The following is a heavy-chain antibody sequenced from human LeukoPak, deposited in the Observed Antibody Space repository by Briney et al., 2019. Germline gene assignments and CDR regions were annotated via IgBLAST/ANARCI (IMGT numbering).Heavy chain of an antibody. V-gene: IGHV4-59*01. D-gene: IGHD5-18*01. CDR2: IYYSGST. CDR1: GGSISSYY. CDR3: ARGVDTSIRYYFDY. Sequence: SETLSLTCTVSGGSISSYYWSWIRQPPGKGLEYIGHIYYSGSTNYNSSLKSRLTISVDTSKNQFSLKLSSVTAADTAVYYCARGVDTSIRYYFDYWGQGTLVTVSS. J-gene: IGHJ4*02.